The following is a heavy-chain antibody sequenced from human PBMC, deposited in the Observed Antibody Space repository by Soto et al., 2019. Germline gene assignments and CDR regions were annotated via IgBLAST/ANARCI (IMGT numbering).Heavy chain of an antibody. J-gene: IGHJ4*02. CDR2: ISGSGGST. CDR3: AKGRGYSYGRLLLDY. D-gene: IGHD5-18*01. V-gene: IGHV3-23*01. Sequence: GGSLRLSCAASGFTFSRYAMSWVRQAPGKGLEWVSAISGSGGSTYYADSVKGRFTISRDNSKNTLYLQMNSLRAEDTAVYYCAKGRGYSYGRLLLDYWGQGTLVTVSS. CDR1: GFTFSRYA.